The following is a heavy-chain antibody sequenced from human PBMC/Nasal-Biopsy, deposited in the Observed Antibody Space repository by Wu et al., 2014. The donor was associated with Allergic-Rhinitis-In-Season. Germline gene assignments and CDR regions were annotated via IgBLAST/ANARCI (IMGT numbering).Heavy chain of an antibody. CDR2: VSRRGVT. CDR3: ARVTLLGGSDYYAMDV. J-gene: IGHJ6*02. CDR1: GGSFSGF. D-gene: IGHD1-26*01. V-gene: IGHV4-34*01. Sequence: TLSLTCAVKGGSFSGFRSWIRQPPGKGLEWIGEVSRRGVTKYNPSLESRLTISVDTSSNQFSLHLSSVTAADTAVFYCARVTLLGGSDYYAMDVWGQGTSVTVSS.